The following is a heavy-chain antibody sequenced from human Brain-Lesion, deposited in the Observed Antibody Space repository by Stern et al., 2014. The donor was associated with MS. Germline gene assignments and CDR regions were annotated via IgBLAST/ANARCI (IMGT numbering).Heavy chain of an antibody. Sequence: VQLLESGGGLVKPGGSLRLSCAASGFTFSSYTMNWVRQAPGKGLEWVSSINRGSDYIYYADSVKGRFTTSRDNAKNSLYLQMNSLRAEDTALYYCARVETPLADFYYYYGMDVWGQGTTVTVSS. CDR3: ARVETPLADFYYYYGMDV. J-gene: IGHJ6*02. CDR2: INRGSDYI. V-gene: IGHV3-21*01. CDR1: GFTFSSYT. D-gene: IGHD5-18*01.